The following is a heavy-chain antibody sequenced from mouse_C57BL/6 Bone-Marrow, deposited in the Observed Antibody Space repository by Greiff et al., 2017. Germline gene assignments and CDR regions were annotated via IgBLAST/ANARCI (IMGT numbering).Heavy chain of an antibody. D-gene: IGHD2-3*01. J-gene: IGHJ2*01. CDR1: GFNIKDDY. Sequence: DVQLQESGAELVRPGASVKLSCTASGFNIKDDYIHWVKQRPEQGLEWIGWIDPEIGDTEYASKFQGKAPITSDTSSNTAYLQLSSLTSEDTAVYYCSSFDGNYFDFWGQGTPLTVAS. V-gene: IGHV14-4*01. CDR2: IDPEIGDT. CDR3: SSFDGNYFDF.